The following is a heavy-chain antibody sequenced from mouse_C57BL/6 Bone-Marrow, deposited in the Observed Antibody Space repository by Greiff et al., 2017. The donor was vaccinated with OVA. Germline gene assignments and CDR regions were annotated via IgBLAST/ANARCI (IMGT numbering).Heavy chain of an antibody. Sequence: DVKLVESGGDLVKPGGSLKLSCAASGFTFSSYGMSWVRQTPDKRLEWVATISSGGSYTYYPDSVKGRFTISRDNAKNTLYLQISSLKSEDTAMYYCARRGTLFAYWGQGTLVTVSA. CDR2: ISSGGSYT. CDR1: GFTFSSYG. CDR3: ARRGTLFAY. J-gene: IGHJ3*01. V-gene: IGHV5-6*02.